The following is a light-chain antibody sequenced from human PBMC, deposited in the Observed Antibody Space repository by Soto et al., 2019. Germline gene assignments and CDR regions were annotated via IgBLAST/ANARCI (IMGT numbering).Light chain of an antibody. Sequence: DIQMTQSPSSVSASVGDRVTITCRASQGISSWLAWYQKKPGKAPNLLIYAASSLQSGVPSRFSGSGSGTDFTLTISSLQPEDCAIYFCQQDNSFPITFGQGTRVEIK. CDR3: QQDNSFPIT. J-gene: IGKJ5*01. CDR1: QGISSW. CDR2: AAS. V-gene: IGKV1-12*01.